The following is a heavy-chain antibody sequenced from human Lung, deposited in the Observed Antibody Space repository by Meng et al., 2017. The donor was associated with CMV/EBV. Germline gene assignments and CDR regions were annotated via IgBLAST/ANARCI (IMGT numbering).Heavy chain of an antibody. CDR3: ASYSYHFLGYCTPTNCQGSVQFDY. J-gene: IGHJ4*02. V-gene: IGHV1-69*05. CDR2: IIPIFGRT. Sequence: SVKVSCKASGGTSSSYAISWVRQAPGQGLEWMGGIIPIFGRTHYAQKFQGRVTITTDDSTSTAYMELSSLSSEDTALYYCASYSYHFLGYCTPTNCQGSVQFDYWGQGXLVTVSS. D-gene: IGHD2-2*01. CDR1: GGTSSSYA.